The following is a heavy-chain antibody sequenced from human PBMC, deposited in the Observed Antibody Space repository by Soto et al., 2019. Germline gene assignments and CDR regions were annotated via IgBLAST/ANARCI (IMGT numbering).Heavy chain of an antibody. CDR2: INHSGST. D-gene: IGHD2-2*01. J-gene: IGHJ1*01. Sequence: SETLSLTCSVYGGSFSGYYWSWIRQPPGKGLEWIGEINHSGSTNYNPSLKSRVTISVDTSKNQFSLKLSSVTAADTAVYYCARVGVRGYCSSTSCDGYFQHWGQGTLVTVSS. CDR3: ARVGVRGYCSSTSCDGYFQH. CDR1: GGSFSGYY. V-gene: IGHV4-34*01.